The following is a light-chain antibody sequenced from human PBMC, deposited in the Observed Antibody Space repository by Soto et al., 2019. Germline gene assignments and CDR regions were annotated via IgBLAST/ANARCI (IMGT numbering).Light chain of an antibody. Sequence: EIVLTQSPGTLSLSPGERATLSCRASQNVRSNFLAWYQQKPGQAPRLFIYGASSRVTGIPDRFSGSGSGTDFTLPISRLEPDDFAVYYCHQYGSSPLTFGGGTKVDIK. CDR3: HQYGSSPLT. V-gene: IGKV3-20*01. CDR1: QNVRSNF. CDR2: GAS. J-gene: IGKJ4*01.